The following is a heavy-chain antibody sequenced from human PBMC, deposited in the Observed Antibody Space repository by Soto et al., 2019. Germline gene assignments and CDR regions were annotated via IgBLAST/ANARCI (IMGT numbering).Heavy chain of an antibody. CDR3: ATDRRVDTIGYYYYMDV. CDR2: ISYDGSNK. CDR1: GFTFSSYG. D-gene: IGHD5-12*01. J-gene: IGHJ6*03. Sequence: QVQLVESGGGVVQPGRSLRLSCAASGFTFSSYGMHWVRQAPGKGLEWVAVISYDGSNKYYADSVKGRFTISRDNSKNTLYLQMNSLRAEDTAVYYCATDRRVDTIGYYYYMDVWGKGTTVTVSS. V-gene: IGHV3-30*03.